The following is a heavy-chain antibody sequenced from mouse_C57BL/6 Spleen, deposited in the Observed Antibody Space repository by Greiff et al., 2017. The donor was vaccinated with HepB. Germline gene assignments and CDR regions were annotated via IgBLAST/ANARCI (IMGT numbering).Heavy chain of an antibody. J-gene: IGHJ2*01. CDR1: GFTFSDYY. V-gene: IGHV5-12*01. CDR3: ARRDYYGPLDY. CDR2: ISNGGGST. Sequence: EVQLVESGGGLVQPGGSLKLSCAASGFTFSDYYMYWVRQTPEKRLEWVAYISNGGGSTYYPDTVKGRFTISRDNAKNTLYLQMSRLKSEDTAMYYCARRDYYGPLDYWGQGTTLTVSS. D-gene: IGHD1-2*01.